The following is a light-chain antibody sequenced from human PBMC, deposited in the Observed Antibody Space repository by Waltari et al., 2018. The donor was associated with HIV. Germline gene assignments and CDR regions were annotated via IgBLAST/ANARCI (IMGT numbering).Light chain of an antibody. V-gene: IGLV2-23*02. J-gene: IGLJ1*01. CDR2: EVT. Sequence: QSALTKPASVSGSPGQSITISCTGTSSNVSIDGLVSWYQHHPGEAPKLIIYEVTKRPSGVSNRCSGTKSGNTASLTISGLQAEDEADYYCCSCPRSGIRYVFGTGTKVTVL. CDR3: CSCPRSGIRYV. CDR1: SSNVSIDGL.